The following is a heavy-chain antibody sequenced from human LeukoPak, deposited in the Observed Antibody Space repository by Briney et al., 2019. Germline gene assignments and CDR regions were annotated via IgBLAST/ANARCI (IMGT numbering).Heavy chain of an antibody. CDR2: IYHSGST. V-gene: IGHV4-59*01. J-gene: IGHJ6*02. Sequence: SETLSLTCTVSGGSISSYYWSWIRQPPGKGLEWIGYIYHSGSTNYNPSLKSRVTISVDTSKNQFSLKLSSVTAADTAVYYCARAELYDILTGYFYYGMDVWGQGTTVTVSS. CDR1: GGSISSYY. CDR3: ARAELYDILTGYFYYGMDV. D-gene: IGHD3-9*01.